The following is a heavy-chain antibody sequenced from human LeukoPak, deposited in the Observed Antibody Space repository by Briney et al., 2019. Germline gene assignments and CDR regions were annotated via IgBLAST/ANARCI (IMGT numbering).Heavy chain of an antibody. CDR3: SGYGRENDYYYYMDY. J-gene: IGHJ6*03. CDR1: GGTFSSYA. CDR2: IIPIFGTA. D-gene: IGHD2-15*01. V-gene: IGHV1-69*05. Sequence: RASVKVSCKASGGTFSSYAISWVRQAPGQGLEWMGRIIPIFGTANYAQKFQGRVTITTDESTSTAYMELSSLRSEDTAVYYCSGYGRENDYYYYMDYWGKGTPVTVSS.